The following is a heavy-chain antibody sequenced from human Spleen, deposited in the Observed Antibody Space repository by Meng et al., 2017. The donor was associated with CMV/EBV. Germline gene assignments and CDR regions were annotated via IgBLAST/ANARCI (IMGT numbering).Heavy chain of an antibody. J-gene: IGHJ4*02. CDR2: INWNSGSI. CDR1: RFTFSNYE. CDR3: AKSPDYNFWSGSPFPPDY. V-gene: IGHV3-9*01. D-gene: IGHD3-3*01. Sequence: SLKISCAASRFTFSNYEMNWVRQAPGKGLEWVSGINWNSGSIGYADSLKGRFTISRDNAKNSLYLQMNSLRVEDTALYYCAKSPDYNFWSGSPFPPDYWGQGTLVTVSS.